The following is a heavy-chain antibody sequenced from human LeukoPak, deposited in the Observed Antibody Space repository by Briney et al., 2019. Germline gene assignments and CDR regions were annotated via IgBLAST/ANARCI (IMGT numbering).Heavy chain of an antibody. Sequence: GASVKVSCKASGGTFSSYAISWVRQAPGQGLEWMGWISTYNGNTHYAQKLQDRVTMTTDTSTKTAYMELRSLGYDDTAVYYCARDPLRVLGAGPELDCWGQGTLVTVSS. D-gene: IGHD3-10*01. V-gene: IGHV1-18*01. CDR3: ARDPLRVLGAGPELDC. CDR2: ISTYNGNT. J-gene: IGHJ4*02. CDR1: GGTFSSYA.